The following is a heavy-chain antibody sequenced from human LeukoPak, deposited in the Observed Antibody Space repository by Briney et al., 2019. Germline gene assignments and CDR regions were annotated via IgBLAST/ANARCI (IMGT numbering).Heavy chain of an antibody. V-gene: IGHV1-69*04. Sequence: ASVKVSCKASGGTFSSYAISWVRQAPGQGLEWMGRIIPILGIANYAQKFQGRVTITADKSTSTAYMELSSLRSEDTAVYYCARTPTGTAMAPPAEYFQHWGQGTLVTVSS. CDR2: IIPILGIA. J-gene: IGHJ1*01. CDR3: ARTPTGTAMAPPAEYFQH. D-gene: IGHD5-18*01. CDR1: GGTFSSYA.